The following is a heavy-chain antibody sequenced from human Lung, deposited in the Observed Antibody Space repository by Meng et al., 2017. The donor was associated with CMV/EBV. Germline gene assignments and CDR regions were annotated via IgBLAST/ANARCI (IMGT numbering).Heavy chain of an antibody. D-gene: IGHD3-3*01. J-gene: IGHJ4*02. Sequence: SCAASGFTFSSYAMSWVRQAPGKALEWVSAISGSGGSTYYADSVKGRFTISRDNSKNTLYLQMNSLRVEDTAVYYCAKEAGWGLTRFLEWLSGLDYWXQGTXVTVSS. CDR2: ISGSGGST. V-gene: IGHV3-23*01. CDR3: AKEAGWGLTRFLEWLSGLDY. CDR1: GFTFSSYA.